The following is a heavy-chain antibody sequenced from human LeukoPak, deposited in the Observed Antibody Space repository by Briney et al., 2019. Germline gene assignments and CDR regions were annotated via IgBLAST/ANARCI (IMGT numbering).Heavy chain of an antibody. CDR1: GFTFSSYA. Sequence: GGSLRLSCAASGFTFSSYAMSWVRQAPGKGLEWVSAISGSGGSTYYADSVKGRFTISRDNSKNTLYLQMNSLRAEDTAVYYCARDWSDYGDYDNFDYWGQGTLVTVSS. CDR3: ARDWSDYGDYDNFDY. V-gene: IGHV3-23*01. D-gene: IGHD4-17*01. J-gene: IGHJ4*02. CDR2: ISGSGGST.